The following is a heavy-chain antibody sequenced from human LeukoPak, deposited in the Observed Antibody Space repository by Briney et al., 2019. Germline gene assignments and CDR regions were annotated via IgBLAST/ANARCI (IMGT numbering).Heavy chain of an antibody. V-gene: IGHV3-48*03. CDR2: ISNSGSSI. J-gene: IGHJ4*02. CDR3: ARVGRSTVGGY. Sequence: GGSLRLSCAASGFTFSNYEMSWVRQAPGKGLEWVSYISNSGSSIYYADSVKGRFTISRDNAKNSLYLQMNSLRGEATAVYYCARVGRSTVGGYWGQGTLVTVSS. CDR1: GFTFSNYE. D-gene: IGHD4-23*01.